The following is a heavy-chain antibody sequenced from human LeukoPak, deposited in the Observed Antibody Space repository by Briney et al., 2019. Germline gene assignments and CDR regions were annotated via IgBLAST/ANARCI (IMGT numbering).Heavy chain of an antibody. CDR2: FDPEDGET. V-gene: IGHV1-24*01. D-gene: IGHD3-22*01. J-gene: IGHJ5*02. CDR1: GYTLTELS. CDR3: ATESHYYDSSGPTPSWFDP. Sequence: ASVKVSCKVSGYTLTELSMHWVRRAPGKGLEWMGGFDPEDGETIYAQKFQGRVTMTEDTSTDTAYMELSSLRSEDTAVYYCATESHYYDSSGPTPSWFDPWGQGTLVTVSS.